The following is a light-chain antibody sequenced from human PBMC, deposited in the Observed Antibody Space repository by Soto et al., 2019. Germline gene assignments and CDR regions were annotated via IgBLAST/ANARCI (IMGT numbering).Light chain of an antibody. CDR3: ATWDDNLSGVV. CDR2: GNT. Sequence: QSVLTQPPSVSGAPGQRVTISCTGSSSNIGAPYDVHWYQQHPGTAPKLLIYGNTIRPSGVPDRFSGSKSGTSASLAISGLRSEDEADYSCATWDDNLSGVVFGGGTKLTVL. CDR1: SSNIGAPYD. J-gene: IGLJ3*02. V-gene: IGLV1-40*01.